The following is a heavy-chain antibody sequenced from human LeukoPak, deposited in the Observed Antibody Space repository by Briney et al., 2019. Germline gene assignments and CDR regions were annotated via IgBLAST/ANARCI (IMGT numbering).Heavy chain of an antibody. CDR2: ISGVNT. J-gene: IGHJ5*02. V-gene: IGHV3-23*01. CDR1: GFTFSNYA. D-gene: IGHD3-3*01. Sequence: GGSLRLSCAASGFTFSNYALTWVRQAPGKGLEWVSSISGVNTHYADSVKGRFSISRDNYKNTLYLQMNSLRAEDTAVHYCAKDSGYYDFWSGYSGDNWFDPWGQGTLVTVSS. CDR3: AKDSGYYDFWSGYSGDNWFDP.